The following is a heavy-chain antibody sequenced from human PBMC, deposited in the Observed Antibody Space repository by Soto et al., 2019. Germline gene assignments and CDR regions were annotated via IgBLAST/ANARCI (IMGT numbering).Heavy chain of an antibody. Sequence: SQRLSCAASWFTFSCFCMPWVRQAPGKGLEWVAVISYDGSNKYYADSVKGRFTISRDNSKNTLYLQMNSLRAEDTAVYYCAKGHSSSDYGMDVWGQGTTVTVSS. V-gene: IGHV3-30*18. J-gene: IGHJ6*02. D-gene: IGHD6-6*01. CDR2: ISYDGSNK. CDR1: WFTFSCFC. CDR3: AKGHSSSDYGMDV.